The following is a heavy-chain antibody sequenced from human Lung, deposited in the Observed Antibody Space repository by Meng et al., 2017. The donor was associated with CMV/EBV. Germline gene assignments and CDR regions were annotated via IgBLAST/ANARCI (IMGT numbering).Heavy chain of an antibody. D-gene: IGHD2-2*01. J-gene: IGHJ5*02. CDR3: ARDPGGYCRNTNCPRWFDP. Sequence: SETLSLTCTVSGGSISSGDYYWSWIRQHPGKGLEWIGYIYYSGNTYYSPSLKSRVTVSVDTSKNQFSLKLSSVTAADTAVYYCARDPGGYCRNTNCPRWFDPWGQGTLVXVSS. V-gene: IGHV4-31*03. CDR2: IYYSGNT. CDR1: GGSISSGDYY.